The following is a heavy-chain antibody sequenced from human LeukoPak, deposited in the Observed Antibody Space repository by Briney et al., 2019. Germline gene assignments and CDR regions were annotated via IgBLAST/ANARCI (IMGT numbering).Heavy chain of an antibody. CDR3: TTDGPSGNSLDY. CDR1: GYTFRNAW. Sequence: GGSLRLSCAASGYTFRNAWMSWVRQGPGKGLEWVGRIKSKTDGGTTDYAAPVKGRFTISRDDSKNTLYLQMNSLKTEDTAVYYCTTDGPSGNSLDYWGQGTLVTVSS. V-gene: IGHV3-15*01. J-gene: IGHJ4*02. CDR2: IKSKTDGGTT. D-gene: IGHD4-23*01.